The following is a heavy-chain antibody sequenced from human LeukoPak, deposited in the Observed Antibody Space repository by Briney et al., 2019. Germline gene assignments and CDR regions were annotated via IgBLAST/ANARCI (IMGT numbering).Heavy chain of an antibody. CDR2: INPRGGST. CDR1: GHTFISYY. J-gene: IGHJ4*02. Sequence: ASVKVSCKASGHTFISYYMHWVRQAPGQGLEWMGVINPRGGSTTYAQQFQGRVTMTRDTSTSTVYMELSSLRSEDTAVYYCARHSLIGTTPFDYWGQGTLVTVSS. D-gene: IGHD1-20*01. V-gene: IGHV1-46*01. CDR3: ARHSLIGTTPFDY.